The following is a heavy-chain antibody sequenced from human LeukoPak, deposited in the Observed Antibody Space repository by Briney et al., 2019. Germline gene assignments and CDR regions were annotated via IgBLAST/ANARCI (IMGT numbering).Heavy chain of an antibody. CDR3: ARYCSSTSCRGDYFDS. CDR1: GGSFSGYY. V-gene: IGHV4-34*01. J-gene: IGHJ4*02. D-gene: IGHD2-2*01. CDR2: INHSGST. Sequence: PSETLSLTCAVYGGSFSGYYWSWIRQPPGKGLEWIGEINHSGSTNYNPSLKSRVTISVDTSKNQFSLKLSSVSAADTAVYYCARYCSSTSCRGDYFDSWGQGTLVTVSS.